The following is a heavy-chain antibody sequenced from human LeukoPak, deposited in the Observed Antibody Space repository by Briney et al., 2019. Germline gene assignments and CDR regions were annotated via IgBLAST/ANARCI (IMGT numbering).Heavy chain of an antibody. J-gene: IGHJ1*01. Sequence: ASVKVSCKASGYTFTSYGISSVRQTPGQGFEWMGWVNPNSGGTNYAQKFQGRVTMTRDTSISTAYMELSRLRSDDTAVYYCARDGEQPTYYYDTSGYYYGYWGQGTLVTVSS. CDR1: GYTFTSYG. D-gene: IGHD3-22*01. V-gene: IGHV1-2*02. CDR2: VNPNSGGT. CDR3: ARDGEQPTYYYDTSGYYYGY.